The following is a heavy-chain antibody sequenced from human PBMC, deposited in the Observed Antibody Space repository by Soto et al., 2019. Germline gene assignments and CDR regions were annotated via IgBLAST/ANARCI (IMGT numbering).Heavy chain of an antibody. CDR3: ARDSVGATTYYYGMDV. V-gene: IGHV1-18*01. CDR1: GYTFTSYG. CDR2: ISAYDANT. J-gene: IGHJ6*02. Sequence: GASVKVSCKASGYTFTSYGISWVRQAPGQGLEWMGWISAYDANTNYAQKLQGRVTMTTDTSTSTAYMELRSLRSDDTAVYYCARDSVGATTYYYGMDVWGQGTTVTVSS. D-gene: IGHD1-26*01.